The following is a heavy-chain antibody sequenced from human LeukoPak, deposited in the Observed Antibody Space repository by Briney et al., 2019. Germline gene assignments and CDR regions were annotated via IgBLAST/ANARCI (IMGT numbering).Heavy chain of an antibody. CDR2: IKQDGSEK. CDR3: ARASRGFLSPRTRELDY. J-gene: IGHJ4*02. D-gene: IGHD1-1*01. V-gene: IGHV3-7*01. Sequence: GGSLRLSCAASGFTFSSYWMSWVRQAPGKGLEWVANIKQDGSEKYYVDSVKGRFTISRDNAKNSLYLQMNSLRAEDTAVYYCARASRGFLSPRTRELDYWGQGTLVTVSS. CDR1: GFTFSSYW.